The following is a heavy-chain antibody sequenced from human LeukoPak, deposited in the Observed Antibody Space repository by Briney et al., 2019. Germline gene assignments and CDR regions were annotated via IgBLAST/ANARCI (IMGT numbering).Heavy chain of an antibody. V-gene: IGHV4-4*07. CDR3: ARVVSSWYYFDY. CDR1: GGSISSYS. D-gene: IGHD6-13*01. CDR2: IYPRESP. J-gene: IGHJ4*02. Sequence: PLETLSLTFTVSGGSISSYSWSWMRQPAGKGLEWIGRIYPRESPNYNPSLKSRVIMSVDKSKNQFSLKLRSVAAADTAVYYCARVVSSWYYFDYWGQGTLVTVSS.